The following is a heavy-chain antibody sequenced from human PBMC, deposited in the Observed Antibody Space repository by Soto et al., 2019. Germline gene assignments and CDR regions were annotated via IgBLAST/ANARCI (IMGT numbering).Heavy chain of an antibody. J-gene: IGHJ4*02. D-gene: IGHD1-26*01. V-gene: IGHV3-30-3*01. CDR1: GFTFSSYA. CDR2: ISYDGSNK. Sequence: PGGSLRLSCAASGFTFSSYAMHWVRQAPGKGLEWVAVISYDGSNKYYADSVKGRFTISRDNSKNTLYLQMNSLRAEDTAVYYCASLSTAIVGATPFDYWGQGTLVTVSS. CDR3: ASLSTAIVGATPFDY.